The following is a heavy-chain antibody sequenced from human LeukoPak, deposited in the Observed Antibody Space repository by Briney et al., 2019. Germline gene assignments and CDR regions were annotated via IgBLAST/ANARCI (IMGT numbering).Heavy chain of an antibody. D-gene: IGHD3-3*01. CDR3: ARSTTIFGVVARFDP. V-gene: IGHV4-59*11. J-gene: IGHJ5*02. Sequence: SETLSLTCTVSGDSFNSHYWSWNRQPPGKGLEWIAYISYSGSTNYNPSLKSRVTISVDTSKNQFSLKLSSVTAADTAVYYCARSTTIFGVVARFDPWGQGTLVTVSS. CDR1: GDSFNSHY. CDR2: ISYSGST.